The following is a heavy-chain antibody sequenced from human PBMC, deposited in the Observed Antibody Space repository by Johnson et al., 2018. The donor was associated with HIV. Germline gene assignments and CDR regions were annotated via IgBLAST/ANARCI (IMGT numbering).Heavy chain of an antibody. CDR2: ISYDGSNK. Sequence: VQLMESGGGVVQPGRSLRLSCAASGFTFSTYGMHWVRQAPGKGLEWVAVISYDGSNKYYADSVKGRFTISRDNSKNTLYLQMNRLRAEDTAVYYCARGSGWYLAFDIWGQGTMVTVSS. D-gene: IGHD6-19*01. V-gene: IGHV3-30*19. CDR3: ARGSGWYLAFDI. J-gene: IGHJ3*02. CDR1: GFTFSTYG.